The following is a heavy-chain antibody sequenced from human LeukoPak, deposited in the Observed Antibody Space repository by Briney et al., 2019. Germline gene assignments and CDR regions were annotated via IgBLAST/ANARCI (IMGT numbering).Heavy chain of an antibody. Sequence: SETLSLTCTVSGGSISSSSYYWGWIRQPPGKGLEWIGSIYYSGSTYYNASLKSRVTISVDTSKNQFSLKLRSVTAADTAVYYCAREGLGYCSGGSCRNLDYWGQGTLVTVSS. D-gene: IGHD2-15*01. CDR1: GGSISSSSYY. V-gene: IGHV4-39*07. CDR3: AREGLGYCSGGSCRNLDY. J-gene: IGHJ4*02. CDR2: IYYSGST.